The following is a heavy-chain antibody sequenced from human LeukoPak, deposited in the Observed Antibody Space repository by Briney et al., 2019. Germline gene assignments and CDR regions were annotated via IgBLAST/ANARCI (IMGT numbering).Heavy chain of an antibody. Sequence: GGSLRLSCVASQFTFSSYAMSWVRQAPGKGLEWVSTISDRGDNTHHADSVKGRFTISRDNSKNTLYLQMNSLRVEDTAVYYCVPLNWNPPGDFDRWGQGTLVTVSS. CDR2: ISDRGDNT. V-gene: IGHV3-23*01. CDR1: QFTFSSYA. CDR3: VPLNWNPPGDFDR. J-gene: IGHJ4*02. D-gene: IGHD1-20*01.